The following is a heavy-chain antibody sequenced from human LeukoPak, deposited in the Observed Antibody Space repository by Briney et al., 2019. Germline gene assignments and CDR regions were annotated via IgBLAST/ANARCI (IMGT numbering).Heavy chain of an antibody. J-gene: IGHJ4*02. CDR3: AKDPSDYPTSPDY. V-gene: IGHV3-9*01. CDR2: ISWNSGSI. D-gene: IGHD4-17*01. Sequence: GGSLRLSCAASGFTFDDYAMHWVRQAPGKGLEWVSGISWNSGSIGYADSVKGRFTISRDNAKNSLYLQMNSLRAEDTALYYRAKDPSDYPTSPDYWGQGTLVTVSS. CDR1: GFTFDDYA.